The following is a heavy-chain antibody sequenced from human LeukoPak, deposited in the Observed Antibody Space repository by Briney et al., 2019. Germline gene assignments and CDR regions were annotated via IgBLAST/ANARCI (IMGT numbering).Heavy chain of an antibody. CDR2: ICYSGST. CDR1: GGSISGYH. J-gene: IGHJ4*02. CDR3: ARGEGEQQLVLY. V-gene: IGHV4-59*01. D-gene: IGHD6-13*01. Sequence: SETLSLTCTVSGGSISGYHWSWIRQPPGKGLEWIGYICYSGSTNYNPSLKSRVTISVDTSKNQFSLKLSSVTAADTAVYYCARGEGEQQLVLYWGRGTLVTVSS.